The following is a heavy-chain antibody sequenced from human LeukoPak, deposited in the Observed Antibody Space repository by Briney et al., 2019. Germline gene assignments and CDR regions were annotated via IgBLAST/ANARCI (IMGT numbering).Heavy chain of an antibody. J-gene: IGHJ6*02. CDR1: GFTFSSYA. Sequence: GGSLRLSCAASGFTFSSYAMHWVRQAPGKGLEWVAVISYDGSNKYYADSVKGRFTISRDNSKNTLYLQMNSLRAEDTAVYYCVGFDSSGYDYYYYGMDVWGQGTTVTVSS. V-gene: IGHV3-30-3*01. CDR2: ISYDGSNK. D-gene: IGHD3-22*01. CDR3: VGFDSSGYDYYYYGMDV.